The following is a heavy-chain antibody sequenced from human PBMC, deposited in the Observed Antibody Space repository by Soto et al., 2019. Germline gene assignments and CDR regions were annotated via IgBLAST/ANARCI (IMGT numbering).Heavy chain of an antibody. CDR3: ARDVSPGDSTLYLDAFDI. V-gene: IGHV3-7*05. CDR1: GFSLSNYW. D-gene: IGHD5-18*01. Sequence: EVQLVESGGGLVRPGVSLRLTCVASGFSLSNYWMTWVRQVPGKGLEWVANVKRDESRKSYLDSVRGRFTVSRDNARNSLYLQMDSLRAEDTALYYCARDVSPGDSTLYLDAFDIWGQGTMLTVSS. CDR2: VKRDESRK. J-gene: IGHJ3*02.